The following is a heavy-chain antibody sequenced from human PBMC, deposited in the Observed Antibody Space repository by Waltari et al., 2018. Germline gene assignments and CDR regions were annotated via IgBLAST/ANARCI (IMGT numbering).Heavy chain of an antibody. D-gene: IGHD3-16*01. J-gene: IGHJ4*02. Sequence: QLQLQESGPGLVKPSETLSLTCTVSGGSISSSRYYWGWIRQPPGKGLEWIWSIYYSGSTYYNPSLKSRVTISVYTSKIQFSLKLSSVTAADTAVYYCAGGSLGEYSPSDYWGQGTLVTVSS. CDR2: IYYSGST. CDR1: GGSISSSRYY. CDR3: AGGSLGEYSPSDY. V-gene: IGHV4-39*01.